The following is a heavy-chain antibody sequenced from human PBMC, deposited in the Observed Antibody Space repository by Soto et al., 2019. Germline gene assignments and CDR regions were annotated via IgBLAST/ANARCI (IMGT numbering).Heavy chain of an antibody. CDR2: IYYTGYT. J-gene: IGHJ2*01. D-gene: IGHD5-18*01. V-gene: IGHV4-39*01. Sequence: PSETLSLTCTVSGGPISSSSYYWGWIRQAPGEGLEWLATIYYTGYTYHNPSLKSHVTISVDKSKNQFSLKLTSVTAADTALYYCARSAIETHWFSDLWGRGTLVTVSS. CDR1: GGPISSSSYY. CDR3: ARSAIETHWFSDL.